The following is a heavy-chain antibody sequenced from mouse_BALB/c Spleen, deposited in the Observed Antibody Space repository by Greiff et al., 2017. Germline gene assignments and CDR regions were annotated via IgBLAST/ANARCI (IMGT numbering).Heavy chain of an antibody. CDR2: ISYSGST. CDR3: ARPFPYYGSSYYWYFDV. CDR1: GDSITSGY. V-gene: IGHV3-8*02. Sequence: EVKLQESGPSLVKPSQTLSLTCSVTGDSITSGYWNWIRKFPGNKLEYMGYISYSGSTYYNPSLKSRISITRDTSKNQYYLQLNSVTTEDTATYYCARPFPYYGSSYYWYFDVWGAGTTVTVSS. J-gene: IGHJ1*01. D-gene: IGHD1-1*01.